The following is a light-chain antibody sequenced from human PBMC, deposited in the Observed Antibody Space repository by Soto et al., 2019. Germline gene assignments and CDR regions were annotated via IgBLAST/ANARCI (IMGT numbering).Light chain of an antibody. J-gene: IGKJ2*01. V-gene: IGKV1-39*01. CDR3: QQSYNPPYT. CDR2: AAS. Sequence: DIQMTQSPSSLSASVRDRVTITCRASQSIRSHLNWYQERPGEAPKLLIYAASSLQSGVPSRFSGTGSGTDFTLTISSLQPEDFATYYCQQSYNPPYTFGQGTKLEIK. CDR1: QSIRSH.